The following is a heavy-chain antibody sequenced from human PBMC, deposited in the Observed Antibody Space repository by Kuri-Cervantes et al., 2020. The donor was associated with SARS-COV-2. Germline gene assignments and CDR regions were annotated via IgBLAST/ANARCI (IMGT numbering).Heavy chain of an antibody. CDR2: IKQDGSEK. D-gene: IGHD7-27*01. CDR1: GFTFSNYW. CDR3: ARDLRLGKSLDY. V-gene: IGHV3-7*01. J-gene: IGHJ4*02. Sequence: GGSLRLSCAASGFTFSNYWMSWVRQAPGKGLEWVANIKQDGSEKYYVDSVKGRFTISRDNAKNSLYLQMSSLRAEDTAVYYCARDLRLGKSLDYRGQGTLVTVSS.